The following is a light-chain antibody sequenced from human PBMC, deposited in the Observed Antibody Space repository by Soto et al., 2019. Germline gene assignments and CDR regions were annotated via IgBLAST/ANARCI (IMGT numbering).Light chain of an antibody. CDR3: QQLNSYPIT. CDR2: AAS. V-gene: IGKV1-12*01. CDR1: QSISTW. Sequence: ASVGDRVTITCRASQSISTWLAWYQQKPGKAPKLLIYAASTLQGGVPSRFSGSGSGTDFTLTINSLQPEDLATYYCQQLNSYPITFGQGTRLEIK. J-gene: IGKJ5*01.